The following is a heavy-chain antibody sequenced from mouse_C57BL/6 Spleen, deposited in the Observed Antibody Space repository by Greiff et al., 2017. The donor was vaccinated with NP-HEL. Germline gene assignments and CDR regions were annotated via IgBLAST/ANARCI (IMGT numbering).Heavy chain of an antibody. Sequence: QVQLQQSGAELVRPGASVTLSCKASGYTFTDYEMHWVKQTPVHGLEWIGAIDPETGGTAYNQKFKGKAILTADKSSSTAYMELRSLTSEDAAVYYCTRDYGSSDDAYWGQGTLVTVSA. CDR2: IDPETGGT. V-gene: IGHV1-15*01. J-gene: IGHJ3*01. D-gene: IGHD1-1*01. CDR1: GYTFTDYE. CDR3: TRDYGSSDDAY.